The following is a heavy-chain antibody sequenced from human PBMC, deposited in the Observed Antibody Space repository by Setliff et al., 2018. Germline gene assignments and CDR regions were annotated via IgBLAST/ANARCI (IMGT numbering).Heavy chain of an antibody. J-gene: IGHJ4*02. CDR1: GGSINSRSYY. CDR2: IPYGGNT. Sequence: SETLSLTCNVSGGSINSRSYYWGWIRQPPGKGLEWIAMIPYGGNTYYNPSLKRRVTISVDTSNDQFSLNLNSVTAADTAVYFCARRADYSRSWSYYFDCWGQGTLVTVSS. V-gene: IGHV4-39*01. CDR3: ARRADYSRSWSYYFDC. D-gene: IGHD6-13*01.